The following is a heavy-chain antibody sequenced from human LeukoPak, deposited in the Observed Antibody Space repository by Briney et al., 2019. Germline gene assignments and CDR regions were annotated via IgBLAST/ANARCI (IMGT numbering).Heavy chain of an antibody. CDR1: GGSISSSSYY. D-gene: IGHD6-13*01. CDR2: IYYSGST. J-gene: IGHJ5*02. V-gene: IGHV4-39*02. CDR3: ARDSSSWYNWFDP. Sequence: SETLSLTCTVSGGSISSSSYYWGWIRQPPGKGLEWIGSIYYSGSTYYNPSLKSRVTISIDTSRNQFSLKLSSVTAADTAVYYCARDSSSWYNWFDPRGQGTLVTVSS.